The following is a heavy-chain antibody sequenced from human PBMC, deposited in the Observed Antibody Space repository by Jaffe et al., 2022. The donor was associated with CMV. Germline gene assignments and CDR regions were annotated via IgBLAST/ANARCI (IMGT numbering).Heavy chain of an antibody. D-gene: IGHD6-6*01. CDR1: GFTFSSYW. Sequence: EVQLVESGGGLVQPGGSLRLSCAASGFTFSSYWMSWVRQAPGKGLEWVANIKQDGSEKYYVDSVKGRFTISRDNAKNSLYLQMNSLRAEDTAVYYCARDPGLARPFGGHSYYYYYGMDVWGQGTTVTVSS. CDR3: ARDPGLARPFGGHSYYYYYGMDV. V-gene: IGHV3-7*01. CDR2: IKQDGSEK. J-gene: IGHJ6*02.